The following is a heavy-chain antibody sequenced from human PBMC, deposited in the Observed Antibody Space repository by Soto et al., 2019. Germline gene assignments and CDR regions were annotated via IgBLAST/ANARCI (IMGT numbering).Heavy chain of an antibody. D-gene: IGHD2-2*01. V-gene: IGHV3-23*01. J-gene: IGHJ4*02. CDR1: GFTFSSYA. CDR3: AKDGCISTSCYVEYFDY. Sequence: GGSLRLSCAASGFTFSSYAMNWVRQAPGKGLEWVSAISGSGGSTYYADSVKGRFTISRDNSKNTLYLQMNSLRAEDTAAYYCAKDGCISTSCYVEYFDYWGQGTLVTVSS. CDR2: ISGSGGST.